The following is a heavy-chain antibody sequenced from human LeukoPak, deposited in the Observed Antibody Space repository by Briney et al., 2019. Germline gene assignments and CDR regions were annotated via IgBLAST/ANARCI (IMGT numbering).Heavy chain of an antibody. CDR1: GYTFTSYD. J-gene: IGHJ4*02. D-gene: IGHD2-15*01. CDR2: MNPNSGNT. CDR3: AREGDCSGGTCNVPDY. Sequence: GASVKVSCKASGYTFTSYDINWVRQATGQGLEWMGWMNPNSGNTGYAQKFQGRVTMTRNTSISTAYMELSSLRSEDTAVYYCAREGDCSGGTCNVPDYWGQGTLVTVSS. V-gene: IGHV1-8*01.